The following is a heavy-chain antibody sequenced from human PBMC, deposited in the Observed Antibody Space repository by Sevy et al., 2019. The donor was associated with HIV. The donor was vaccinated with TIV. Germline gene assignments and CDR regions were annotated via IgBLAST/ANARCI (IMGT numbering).Heavy chain of an antibody. V-gene: IGHV3-9*01. J-gene: IGHJ3*02. CDR2: VSWNSRDI. CDR1: GFTFDDYA. CDR3: TKDKSTTVTGVVDAFDI. D-gene: IGHD4-17*01. Sequence: GGSLRLSCAASGFTFDDYAMHWVRQAPGKGLEWVSSVSWNSRDIVYADSVKGRFTISRDNAKNSLFLQMNSLRIEDTALYYCTKDKSTTVTGVVDAFDIWGQGTMVTVSS.